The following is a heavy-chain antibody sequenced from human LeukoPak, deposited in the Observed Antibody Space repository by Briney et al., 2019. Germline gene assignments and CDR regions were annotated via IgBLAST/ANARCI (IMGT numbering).Heavy chain of an antibody. V-gene: IGHV4-39*07. CDR1: GGSVSSGSYY. D-gene: IGHD3-3*01. CDR2: INHSGST. Sequence: SETLSLTCTVSGGSVSSGSYYWSWIRQPPGKGLEWIGEINHSGSTNYNPSLKSRVTISVDTSKKQFSLKLSSVTAADTAVYYCARVGRNYDFWSGYYSDPYGMDVWGQGTTVTVSS. CDR3: ARVGRNYDFWSGYYSDPYGMDV. J-gene: IGHJ6*02.